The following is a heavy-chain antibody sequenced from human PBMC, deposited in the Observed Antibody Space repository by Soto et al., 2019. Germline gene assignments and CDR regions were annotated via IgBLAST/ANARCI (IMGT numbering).Heavy chain of an antibody. CDR2: ISSSGSTI. J-gene: IGHJ6*03. Sequence: QVQLVESGGGLVKPGGSLRLSCAASGFTFSDYYMSWIRQAPGKGLEWVSYISSSGSTIYYADSVKGRFTIARDNAKNTLYLRKVRLGAEDTDVYYCARTIVRGGMTLQHYYYMDVWGKGTTVTVSS. CDR3: ARTIVRGGMTLQHYYYMDV. V-gene: IGHV3-11*01. D-gene: IGHD3-10*01. CDR1: GFTFSDYY.